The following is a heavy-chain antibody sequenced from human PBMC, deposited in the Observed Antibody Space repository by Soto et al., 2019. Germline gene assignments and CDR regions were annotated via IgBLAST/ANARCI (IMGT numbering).Heavy chain of an antibody. CDR3: ARDLAVMVRGATNFDY. J-gene: IGHJ4*02. CDR1: GFTFSSYG. D-gene: IGHD3-10*01. Sequence: GGSLRLSCAASGFTFSSYGMHWVRQAPGKGLEWVAVIWYDGSNKYYADSVKGRFTISRDNSKNTLYLQMNSLRAEDTAVYYCARDLAVMVRGATNFDYWGQGTLVTVSS. V-gene: IGHV3-33*01. CDR2: IWYDGSNK.